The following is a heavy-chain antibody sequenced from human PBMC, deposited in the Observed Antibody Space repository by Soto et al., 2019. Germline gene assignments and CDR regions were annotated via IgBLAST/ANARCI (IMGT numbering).Heavy chain of an antibody. V-gene: IGHV1-3*01. D-gene: IGHD2-21*02. CDR1: GYTFTSYA. CDR3: TSEYCGGDCYSAARYGTDV. CDR2: INAGNGNT. Sequence: QVQLVQSGAEVKKPGASVKVSCKASGYTFTSYAMHWVRQAPGQRLERMGWINAGNGNTKYSQKFQGRVTITRDTSASTAYMELSSLRSEDTAVYYCTSEYCGGDCYSAARYGTDVWGQGTTVTVSS. J-gene: IGHJ6*02.